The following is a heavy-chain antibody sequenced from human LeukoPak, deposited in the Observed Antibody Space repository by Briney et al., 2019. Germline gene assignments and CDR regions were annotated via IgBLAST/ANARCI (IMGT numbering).Heavy chain of an antibody. CDR3: ARVTPVIYDSSGYYYVDAFVL. CDR1: GYTFTSYG. CDR2: ISAYNGNT. J-gene: IGHJ3*01. D-gene: IGHD3-22*01. Sequence: ASVSLSCKASGYTFTSYGISWVRQAPGQGLEWMGWISAYNGNTNYAQKLQGRVTITTDTSTSTAYMELRSLRSDDTAVYYCARVTPVIYDSSGYYYVDAFVLGGQETRVTVSS. V-gene: IGHV1-18*01.